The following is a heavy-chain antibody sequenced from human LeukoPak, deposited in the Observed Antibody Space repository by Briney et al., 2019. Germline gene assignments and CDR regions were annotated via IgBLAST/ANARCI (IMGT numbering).Heavy chain of an antibody. J-gene: IGHJ4*02. CDR2: IRPSGDNT. CDR3: ARAAGGTSRDY. D-gene: IGHD1-26*01. V-gene: IGHV3-23*01. CDR1: GFTFSSYD. Sequence: GGSLRLSCAASGFTFSSYDMTWVRQAPGRGLEWVSSIRPSGDNTYYGDSVKGRFTISRDNAKNSLYLQMNSLRDDDTAVYYCARAAGGTSRDYWGQGTLVTVSS.